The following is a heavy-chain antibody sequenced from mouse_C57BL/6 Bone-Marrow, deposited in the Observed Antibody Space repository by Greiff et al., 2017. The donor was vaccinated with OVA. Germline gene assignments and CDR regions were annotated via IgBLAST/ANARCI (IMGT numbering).Heavy chain of an antibody. CDR2: IDPANGNT. CDR3: AEEDD. V-gene: IGHV14-3*01. Sequence: VQLQQPGAELVKPGASVKLSCKASGYTFHSYWMHWVKPRPGRGLEWIGRIDPANGNTKYAPKFQGKATITADTSSNTAYLQLSSLTSEDTAIYYCAEEDDWGQGTTLTVAS. CDR1: GYTFHSYW. J-gene: IGHJ2*01.